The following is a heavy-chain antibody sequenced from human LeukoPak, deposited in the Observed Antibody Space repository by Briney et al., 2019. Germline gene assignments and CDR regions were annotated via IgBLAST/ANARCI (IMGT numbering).Heavy chain of an antibody. D-gene: IGHD3-9*01. V-gene: IGHV3-21*01. CDR1: GFTFSSYS. CDR3: AKKMYYDILTGSYYFDY. J-gene: IGHJ4*02. Sequence: GGSLRLSCAASGFTFSSYSMNWVRQAPGKGLEWVSSISSSSSYIYYADSVKGRFTISRDNAKNSLYLQMNSLRAEDTAVYYCAKKMYYDILTGSYYFDYWGQGTLVTVSS. CDR2: ISSSSSYI.